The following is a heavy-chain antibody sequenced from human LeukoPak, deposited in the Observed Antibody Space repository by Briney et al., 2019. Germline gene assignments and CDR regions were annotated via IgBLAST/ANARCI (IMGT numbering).Heavy chain of an antibody. Sequence: GGSLRLSCAASGFTFSSYWMSWVRQAPGKGLEWVANIKQDGSEKYYVDSVKGRFTISRDNAKNSLYLQMNSLRAEDTAVYYCARSGYCSSTSCMGYYYYYYMDVWGKGITVTVSS. CDR1: GFTFSSYW. CDR2: IKQDGSEK. J-gene: IGHJ6*03. D-gene: IGHD2-2*03. CDR3: ARSGYCSSTSCMGYYYYYYMDV. V-gene: IGHV3-7*01.